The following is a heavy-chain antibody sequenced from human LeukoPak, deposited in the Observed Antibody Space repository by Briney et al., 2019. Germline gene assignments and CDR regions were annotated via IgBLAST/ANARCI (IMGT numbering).Heavy chain of an antibody. Sequence: SVKVSCKASGGTFSSYAISWVRQAPGQGLEWMGGIIPIFGTANYAQKFQGRVTITTDESTSTAYMELSSLRSEDTAVYYCASASGAVEMVTISAYYYYYMDVWGKGTTVTVSS. V-gene: IGHV1-69*05. CDR3: ASASGAVEMVTISAYYYYYMDV. J-gene: IGHJ6*03. CDR1: GGTFSSYA. D-gene: IGHD5-24*01. CDR2: IIPIFGTA.